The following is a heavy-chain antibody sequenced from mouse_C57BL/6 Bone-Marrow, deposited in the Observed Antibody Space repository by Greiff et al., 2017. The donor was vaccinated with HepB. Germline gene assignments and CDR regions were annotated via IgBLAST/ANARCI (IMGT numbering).Heavy chain of an antibody. D-gene: IGHD2-5*01. Sequence: VQLQQSVAELVRLGASVKLSCTASGFNIKNTYMHWVKQRPEQGLEWIGRIDPANGNTKYAPKFQGKATITADTSSNTAYLHLTSLTSEDTAIYYCARYSNYVWYFDVWGTGTTVTVSS. CDR2: IDPANGNT. CDR1: GFNIKNTY. J-gene: IGHJ1*03. V-gene: IGHV14-3*01. CDR3: ARYSNYVWYFDV.